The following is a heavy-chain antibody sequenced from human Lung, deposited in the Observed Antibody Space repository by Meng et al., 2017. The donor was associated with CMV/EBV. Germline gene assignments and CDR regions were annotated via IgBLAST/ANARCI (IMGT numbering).Heavy chain of an antibody. CDR3: AKFGAVAGFPT. CDR2: ISWNSGDI. J-gene: IGHJ4*02. CDR1: GFPFDDYA. D-gene: IGHD6-13*01. V-gene: IGHV3-9*01. Sequence: SXKISCAASGFPFDDYAMHWVRQGPGKGLEWASGISWNSGDIGYADSVKGRFTISRDNAKNSLYLQMDSLSAEDTALYYCAKFGAVAGFPTWGQGTLVTVSS.